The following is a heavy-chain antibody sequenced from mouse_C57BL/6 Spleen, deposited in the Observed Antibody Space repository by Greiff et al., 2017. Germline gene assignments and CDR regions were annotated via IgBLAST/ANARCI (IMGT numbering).Heavy chain of an antibody. CDR1: GYTFTSYW. V-gene: IGHV1-52*01. Sequence: VQLQQPGAELVRPGSSVKLSCKASGYTFTSYWMHWVKQRPIQGLEWIGNIDPSDSETHYNQKFKDKATLTVDKSSSTAYMQLSSLTSEDSAVYYCARRGSIYDGYFAMDYWGQGTSVTVSS. J-gene: IGHJ4*01. CDR2: IDPSDSET. D-gene: IGHD2-3*01. CDR3: ARRGSIYDGYFAMDY.